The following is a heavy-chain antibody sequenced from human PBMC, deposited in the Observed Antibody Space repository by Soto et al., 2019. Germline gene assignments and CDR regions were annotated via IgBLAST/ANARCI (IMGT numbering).Heavy chain of an antibody. Sequence: SVKVSCKASGGTLNTYTINWVRQAPGRRLEWVGQIVPMYDSVNYAENFQGRVTITADKSTKTSFMELTSLKSEDTALYFCATWRHYSGGYCFDYWGQGTLVTVSS. V-gene: IGHV1-69*06. CDR3: ATWRHYSGGYCFDY. D-gene: IGHD3-22*01. CDR2: IVPMYDSV. J-gene: IGHJ4*02. CDR1: GGTLNTYT.